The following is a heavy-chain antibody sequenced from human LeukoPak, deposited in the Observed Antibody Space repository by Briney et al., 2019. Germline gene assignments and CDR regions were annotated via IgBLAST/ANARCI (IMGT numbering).Heavy chain of an antibody. J-gene: IGHJ4*02. Sequence: SETLSLTCTVSGGSISSSDYYWGWIRQPPGKGLEWIGYIYYSGSTNYNPSLKSRVTISVDRSENQFSLKLNSVTAADTAVYYCARNGDLCIGYWGQGTLVTVSS. D-gene: IGHD4-17*01. CDR2: IYYSGST. V-gene: IGHV4-61*05. CDR1: GGSISSSDYY. CDR3: ARNGDLCIGY.